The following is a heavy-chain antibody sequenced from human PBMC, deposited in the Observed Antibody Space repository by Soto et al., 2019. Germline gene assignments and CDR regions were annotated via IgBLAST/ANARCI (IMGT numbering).Heavy chain of an antibody. CDR2: ISGSGGST. Sequence: GGSLRLSCAASGFTFSNYAMNWVRQAPGKGLEWVSVISGSGGSTYYADSVKGRFTISRDNSKNTLYLQMNSLRAEDTAVYYCAREMFGWFDPWGQGTLVTVSS. CDR3: AREMFGWFDP. J-gene: IGHJ5*02. V-gene: IGHV3-23*01. D-gene: IGHD3-10*02. CDR1: GFTFSNYA.